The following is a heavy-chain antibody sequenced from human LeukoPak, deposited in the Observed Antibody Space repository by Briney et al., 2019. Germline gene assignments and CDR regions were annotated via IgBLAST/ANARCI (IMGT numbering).Heavy chain of an antibody. D-gene: IGHD1-26*01. V-gene: IGHV3-23*01. Sequence: GGSLRLSCAASGFTFSSYAMSWVRQAPGKGLEWVSAISGSGGSTYYADSVKGRFTISRDNAKNSLYLQMNSLRAEDTAVYYCARDVRRVHSGSYFDYWGQGTLVTVSS. J-gene: IGHJ4*02. CDR3: ARDVRRVHSGSYFDY. CDR2: ISGSGGST. CDR1: GFTFSSYA.